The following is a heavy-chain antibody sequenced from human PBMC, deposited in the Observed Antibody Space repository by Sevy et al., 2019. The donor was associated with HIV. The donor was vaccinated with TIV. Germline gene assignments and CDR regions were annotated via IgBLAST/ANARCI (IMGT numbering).Heavy chain of an antibody. Sequence: GESLKISCKGSGYNFNNYWVGWVRHMPGKGLEWMGIIYPDDSDIKYSPSFQGHVTISADKSITSAYLRGSSLKASDTAMYYCARLSGSYSLDYWGQGTLVTVSS. CDR3: ARLSGSYSLDY. CDR2: IYPDDSDI. J-gene: IGHJ4*02. D-gene: IGHD1-26*01. V-gene: IGHV5-51*01. CDR1: GYNFNNYW.